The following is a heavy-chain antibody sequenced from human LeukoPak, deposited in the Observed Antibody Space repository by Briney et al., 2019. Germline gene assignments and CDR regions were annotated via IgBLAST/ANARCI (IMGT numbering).Heavy chain of an antibody. D-gene: IGHD6-13*01. CDR1: GFTFSSYA. Sequence: PGGSLRLSCAASGFTFSSYAMHWVRQAPGKGLEWVAVISYDGSNKYYADSVKGRFTISRDNSKNTLYLQMNSLRAEDTAVYYCARRQQGYMDVWGKGTTVTVSS. CDR2: ISYDGSNK. J-gene: IGHJ6*03. CDR3: ARRQQGYMDV. V-gene: IGHV3-30*04.